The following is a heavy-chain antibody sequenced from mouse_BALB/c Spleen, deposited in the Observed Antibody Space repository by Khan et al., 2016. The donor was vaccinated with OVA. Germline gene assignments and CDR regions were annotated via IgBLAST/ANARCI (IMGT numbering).Heavy chain of an antibody. CDR2: IYPGSNNT. Sequence: QVQLQQSGAELARPGASVKLSCKASGYTFTDYNINWVKQRTGQGLEWIGEIYPGSNNTYYNEKFKDKATLTADKSSSTAYMQLSSLTSEDSAVYFCARGWGAWFTYWGQGTLVTVSA. J-gene: IGHJ3*01. D-gene: IGHD2-3*01. CDR3: ARGWGAWFTY. V-gene: IGHV1-77*01. CDR1: GYTFTDYN.